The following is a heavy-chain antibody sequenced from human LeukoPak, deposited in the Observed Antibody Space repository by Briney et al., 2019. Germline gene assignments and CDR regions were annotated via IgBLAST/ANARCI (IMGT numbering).Heavy chain of an antibody. J-gene: IGHJ4*02. CDR2: ISDEGNTK. CDR3: ARDRGVGVRRVIITSFDY. D-gene: IGHD3-10*01. V-gene: IGHV3-30-3*01. CDR1: GFTFSNFA. Sequence: GGSLRLSCAVSGFTFSNFAMHWVRQAPGKGLEWVAVISDEGNTKIYADSVKGRVTISRDNSKNTMYLQMNSLRPEDTAVYYCARDRGVGVRRVIITSFDYWGQGALVSVSS.